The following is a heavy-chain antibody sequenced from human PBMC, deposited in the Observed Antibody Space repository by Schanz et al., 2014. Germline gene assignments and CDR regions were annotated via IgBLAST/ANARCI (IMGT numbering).Heavy chain of an antibody. V-gene: IGHV3-30*03. J-gene: IGHJ4*02. Sequence: QVQLVESGGGVVQPGRSLRLSCAVSGFTFSSYGMHWVRQAPGKGVEWVALISYDGSNKHYADSVKGRFTISRDNSKKTLYVQMNSLRAEDTAVYYCARDRPSGYALDFWGQGTLVTVSS. CDR3: ARDRPSGYALDF. CDR1: GFTFSSYG. D-gene: IGHD5-12*01. CDR2: ISYDGSNK.